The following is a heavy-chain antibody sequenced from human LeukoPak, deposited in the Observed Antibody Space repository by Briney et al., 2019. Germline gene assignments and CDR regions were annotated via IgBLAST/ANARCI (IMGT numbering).Heavy chain of an antibody. D-gene: IGHD1-26*01. CDR2: IWYDGSNK. CDR3: AKDDTEYSGSYFDY. Sequence: GGSLRLSCAASGFTFSSYGMHWVRQAPGKGLEWVAVIWYDGSNKYYADSVKGRFTISRDNSKNTLYLQMNSLRAEDTAVYYCAKDDTEYSGSYFDYWGQGTLVTVSS. V-gene: IGHV3-33*06. J-gene: IGHJ4*02. CDR1: GFTFSSYG.